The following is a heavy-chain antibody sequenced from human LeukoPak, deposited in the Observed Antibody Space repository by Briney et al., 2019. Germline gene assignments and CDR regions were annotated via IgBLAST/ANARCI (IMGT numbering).Heavy chain of an antibody. V-gene: IGHV4-30-2*01. D-gene: IGHD3-3*01. CDR3: ARDPGLEAFDI. CDR1: GGSISSGGYS. CDR2: IYHSGST. J-gene: IGHJ4*02. Sequence: SQTLSLTCAVSGGSISSGGYSWSWVRQPPGKGLEWIGYIYHSGSTYYNPSLKSRVTISVDRSKNQFSLKLSSVTAADTAVYYCARDPGLEAFDIWGQGTLVTVSS.